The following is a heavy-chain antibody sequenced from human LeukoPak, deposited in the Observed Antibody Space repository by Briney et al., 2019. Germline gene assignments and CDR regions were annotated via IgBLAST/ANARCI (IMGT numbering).Heavy chain of an antibody. V-gene: IGHV4-39*01. CDR2: IYYTGST. D-gene: IGHD1-26*01. J-gene: IGHJ4*02. Sequence: SETLSLTCSVSGASISGGAYYWGWIRQPPGKGLEWIGSIYYTGSTYDNPSLKSRVTISVDTSKNQFSLRLSSVTAADTAVYYCARRGGSGRAFDYWGQGTLVTVSS. CDR3: ARRGGSGRAFDY. CDR1: GASISGGAYY.